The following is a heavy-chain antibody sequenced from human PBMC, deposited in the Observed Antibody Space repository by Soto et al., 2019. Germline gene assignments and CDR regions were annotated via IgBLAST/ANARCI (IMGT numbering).Heavy chain of an antibody. CDR3: ARDQLRPGILYSLGVLLPEYGL. J-gene: IGHJ4*02. V-gene: IGHV3-23*01. CDR2: ISVSGNNA. D-gene: IGHD3-22*01. Sequence: GGSLRLSCAASGFAFSTFAMTWVRQAPGKGLEWVAAISVSGNNAYYADSMKGRFTISRDNSQNSVFLQMSSLRADDTAVYYCARDQLRPGILYSLGVLLPEYGLWGQGTLVTVSS. CDR1: GFAFSTFA.